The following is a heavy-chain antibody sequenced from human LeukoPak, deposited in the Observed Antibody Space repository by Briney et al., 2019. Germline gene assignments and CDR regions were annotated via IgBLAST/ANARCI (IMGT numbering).Heavy chain of an antibody. V-gene: IGHV4-4*03. CDR3: ARDIGYCSHGSCYPTSIFDY. CDR1: GGSLSSSNW. CDR2: IYHGGST. D-gene: IGHD2-15*01. J-gene: IGHJ4*02. Sequence: PETLSLTCAVSGGSLSSSNWWSWVRPPPGKGLEGIGEIYHGGSTNYNPSLKSRVTISVDKPKNNFSLNLSSVTAADTAVYYRARDIGYCSHGSCYPTSIFDYWGQGTLVTVSS.